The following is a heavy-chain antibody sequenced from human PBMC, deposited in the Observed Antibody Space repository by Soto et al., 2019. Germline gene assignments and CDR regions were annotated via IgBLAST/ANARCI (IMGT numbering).Heavy chain of an antibody. CDR1: GYTFTSYG. V-gene: IGHV1-18*01. CDR2: ISGFNDDT. CDR3: ARSGSYYPARNWFGP. D-gene: IGHD3-10*01. J-gene: IGHJ5*02. Sequence: QVQLVQSGAEMKNPGASVKVSCKASGYTFTSYGISWVRQAPGQGLEWMGWISGFNDDTNHAQKLQGRVTMTKDTSTSTAYMELRILKFDDTAVYYCARSGSYYPARNWFGPWGQGTLVTVSS.